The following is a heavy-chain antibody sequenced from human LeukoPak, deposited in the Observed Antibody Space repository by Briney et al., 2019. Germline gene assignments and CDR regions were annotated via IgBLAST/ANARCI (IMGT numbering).Heavy chain of an antibody. Sequence: GGSLRLSCAASGFTFNSYGMHWVRQAPGKGLEWVTVISCDGSNKYYTDSVKGRFTISRDNSRNTVYLQMDSLRLEDTAIYYCAKDPARSGSFYFDFWGQGTLVTVSS. V-gene: IGHV3-30*18. CDR1: GFTFNSYG. J-gene: IGHJ4*02. D-gene: IGHD1-26*01. CDR3: AKDPARSGSFYFDF. CDR2: ISCDGSNK.